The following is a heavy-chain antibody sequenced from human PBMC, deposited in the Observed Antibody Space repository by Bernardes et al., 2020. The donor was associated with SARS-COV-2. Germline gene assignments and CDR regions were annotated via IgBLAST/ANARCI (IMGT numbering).Heavy chain of an antibody. CDR1: GGSISSSSYY. J-gene: IGHJ4*02. V-gene: IGHV4-39*01. CDR2: IYYSGST. CDR3: ARPGLAVAGGADY. D-gene: IGHD6-19*01. Sequence: LSLTCTVAGGSISSSSYYWGWIRQPPGKGLEWIGSIYYSGSTYYNPSLKSRVTISVDTSKNQFSLKLSSVTAADTAVYYCARPGLAVAGGADYWGQGTLVTVSS.